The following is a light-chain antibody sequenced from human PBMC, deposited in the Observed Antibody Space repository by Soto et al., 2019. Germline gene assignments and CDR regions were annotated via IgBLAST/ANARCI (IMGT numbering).Light chain of an antibody. CDR3: QQYTDYSRT. CDR1: QSIGIW. J-gene: IGKJ1*01. Sequence: IQMTQSPSTLSASVGDRVAITCRASQSIGIWLAWYQQKPGKAPRYLIYKASSLETGVPSRFSGSGYGTDFTLTISSLQPDDFATYFCQQYTDYSRTFGQGTKVEIK. V-gene: IGKV1-5*03. CDR2: KAS.